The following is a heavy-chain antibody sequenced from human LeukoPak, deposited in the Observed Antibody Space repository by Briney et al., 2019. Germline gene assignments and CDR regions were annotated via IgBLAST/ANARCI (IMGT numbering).Heavy chain of an antibody. V-gene: IGHV4-39*07. CDR3: ARVGHDSSGYYYRSAFDI. CDR1: GGSISSSSYY. CDR2: IYYSGST. D-gene: IGHD3-22*01. J-gene: IGHJ3*02. Sequence: SETLSLTCTVSGGSISSSSYYWGWIRQPPGKGLEWIGSIYYSGSTYYNPSLKSRVTISVDTSKNQFSLKLSSVTAADTAVYYCARVGHDSSGYYYRSAFDIWGQGTMVTVSS.